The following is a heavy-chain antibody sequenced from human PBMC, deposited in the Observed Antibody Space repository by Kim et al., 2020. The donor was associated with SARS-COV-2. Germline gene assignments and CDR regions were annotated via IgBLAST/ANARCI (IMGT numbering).Heavy chain of an antibody. CDR3: AVTATHDAFDI. D-gene: IGHD2-21*02. J-gene: IGHJ3*02. CDR1: GYTFTYRY. CDR2: ITPFNGNT. V-gene: IGHV1-45*02. Sequence: SVKVSCKASGYTFTYRYLHWVRQAPGQALEWMGWITPFNGNTNYAQKFQDRVTITRDGSMSTAYMELSSLRSEDTAMYYCAVTATHDAFDIWGQGTMVTVSS.